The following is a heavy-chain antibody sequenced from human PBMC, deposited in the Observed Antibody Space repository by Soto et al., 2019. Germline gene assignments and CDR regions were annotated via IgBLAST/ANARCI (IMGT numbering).Heavy chain of an antibody. V-gene: IGHV4-59*01. D-gene: IGHD4-17*01. J-gene: IGHJ4*02. CDR3: ATLAPMTTVTYGTIDY. CDR1: GGSISSYY. Sequence: SETLSLTCTVSGGSISSYYWSWIRQPPGKGLEWIGYIYYSGSTNYNPSLKSRVTISVDTSKNQFSLKLSSVTAADTAVYYCATLAPMTTVTYGTIDYWGQGTLVTVSS. CDR2: IYYSGST.